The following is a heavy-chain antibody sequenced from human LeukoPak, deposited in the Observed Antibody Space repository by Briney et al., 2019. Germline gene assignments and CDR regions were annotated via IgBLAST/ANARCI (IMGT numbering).Heavy chain of an antibody. V-gene: IGHV4-61*02. CDR3: ARGEKASSSGSINY. CDR2: MYTSGST. Sequence: PSETLSLTCTVSGGSINSGTYYWSWIRQPAGKGLEWIGRMYTSGSTNYNPSLESRVTMSVNTSKNQFSVQLGSVTAADTAVYYCARGEKASSSGSINYWGQGTLVTVSS. CDR1: GGSINSGTYY. D-gene: IGHD6-6*01. J-gene: IGHJ4*02.